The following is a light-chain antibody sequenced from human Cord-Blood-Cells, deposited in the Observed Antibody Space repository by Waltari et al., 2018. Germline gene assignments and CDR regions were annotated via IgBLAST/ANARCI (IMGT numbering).Light chain of an antibody. CDR3: QVWDSSSDHPV. J-gene: IGLJ3*02. CDR2: YDS. V-gene: IGLV3-21*04. CDR1: NIVSKS. Sequence: SYVLTQPPSVSVAPGKTARITCGGNNIVSKSVHWYQQKPGQAPALVIYYDSDRPSGIPERFSGSNSGNTATLTISRVEAGDEADYYCQVWDSSSDHPVFGGGTKLTVL.